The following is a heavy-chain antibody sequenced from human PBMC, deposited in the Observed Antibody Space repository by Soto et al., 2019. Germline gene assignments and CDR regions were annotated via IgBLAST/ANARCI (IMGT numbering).Heavy chain of an antibody. D-gene: IGHD5-18*01. CDR2: IYYTGDT. CDR3: ARESLRRGYSYGTFDN. J-gene: IGHJ4*02. CDR1: GDSISSYY. V-gene: IGHV4-59*01. Sequence: PSETLSLTCTVSGDSISSYYWSWIRQPPGKGLEWIGYIYYTGDTNYNPSLKSRVTISVDTSKNQFSLKLASVTAADTAVYYCARESLRRGYSYGTFDNWGQGTLVTVSS.